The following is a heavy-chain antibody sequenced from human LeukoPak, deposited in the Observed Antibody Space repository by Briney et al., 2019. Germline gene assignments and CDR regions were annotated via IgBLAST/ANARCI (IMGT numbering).Heavy chain of an antibody. D-gene: IGHD1/OR15-1a*01. CDR3: ARGGQGPITGTSHVLYNWFDP. V-gene: IGHV1-18*01. CDR2: ISAYNCNT. Sequence: ASVKVSCKASGYTFTSYGISWVRQAPGQGLEWMGGISAYNCNTNYAQKLQGRVTMTTDTSTSTAYMELRSLRSDDTAVYYCARGGQGPITGTSHVLYNWFDPWGQGTLVTVSS. CDR1: GYTFTSYG. J-gene: IGHJ5*02.